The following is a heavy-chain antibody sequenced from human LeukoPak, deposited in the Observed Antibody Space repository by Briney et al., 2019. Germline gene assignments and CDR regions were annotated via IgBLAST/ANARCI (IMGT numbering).Heavy chain of an antibody. CDR2: IYHSGST. CDR1: GYSISSGYY. Sequence: SETLSLTCAVSGYSISSGYYWGWIRQPPGKGLEWIGIIYHSGSTYYNPSLKSRVTISVDTSKNQFSLKLSSVTAADTAVYYCARSSYYDSSGYYYVASWFDPWGQGTLVTVSS. J-gene: IGHJ5*02. D-gene: IGHD3-22*01. CDR3: ARSSYYDSSGYYYVASWFDP. V-gene: IGHV4-38-2*01.